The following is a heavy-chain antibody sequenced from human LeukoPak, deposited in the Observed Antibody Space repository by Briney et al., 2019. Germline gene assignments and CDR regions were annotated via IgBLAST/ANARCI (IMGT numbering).Heavy chain of an antibody. J-gene: IGHJ2*01. V-gene: IGHV4-34*01. Sequence: SETLSLTCAVYGGSFSGYYWSWIRQPPGKGLEWIGEINHSGSTNYNPSLKSRVTISVDTSKNQFSLKLSSVTAADTAVYYCARHSRVGYSYWYFDLWGRGTLVTVSS. CDR2: INHSGST. D-gene: IGHD3-22*01. CDR3: ARHSRVGYSYWYFDL. CDR1: GGSFSGYY.